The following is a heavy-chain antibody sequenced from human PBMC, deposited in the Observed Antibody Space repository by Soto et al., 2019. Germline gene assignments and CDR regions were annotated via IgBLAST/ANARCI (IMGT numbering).Heavy chain of an antibody. Sequence: SVKVSCKASGGTFSSYAISWVRQAPGQGLEWMGGIIPIFGTANYAQKFQGRVTITADESTSTAYMELSSLRSEDTAVYYCARDPNYYGSGDLDYWGQRTLVTVSS. CDR2: IIPIFGTA. CDR3: ARDPNYYGSGDLDY. V-gene: IGHV1-69*13. J-gene: IGHJ4*02. D-gene: IGHD3-10*01. CDR1: GGTFSSYA.